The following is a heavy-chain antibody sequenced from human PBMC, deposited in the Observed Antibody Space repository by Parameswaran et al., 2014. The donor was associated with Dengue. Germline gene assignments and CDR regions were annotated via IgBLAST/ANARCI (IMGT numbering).Heavy chain of an antibody. J-gene: IGHJ4*02. CDR3: AREGRYGDYFDY. D-gene: IGHD3-16*01. V-gene: IGHV3-74*01. CDR2: INSDGSST. Sequence: VRQAPGKGLVWVSRINSDGSSTTYADSVRGRFTISRDNAKNTLYLQMNSLRAEDTAVYYCAREGRYGDYFDYWGQGTLVTVSS.